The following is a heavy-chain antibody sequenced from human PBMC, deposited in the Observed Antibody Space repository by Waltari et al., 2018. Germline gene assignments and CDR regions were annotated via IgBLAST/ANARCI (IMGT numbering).Heavy chain of an antibody. CDR3: GGSSHYYYYGMDV. D-gene: IGHD6-13*01. Sequence: QVQLVQSGAEVKKPGSSVKVSCKASGGTFSSYAISWVRQAPGQGREWMEGIIPTLGTANYAQKFQGRVTITADESTSTAYMELSSLRSEDTAVYYCGGSSHYYYYGMDVWGQGTTVTVSS. J-gene: IGHJ6*02. CDR1: GGTFSSYA. CDR2: IIPTLGTA. V-gene: IGHV1-69*12.